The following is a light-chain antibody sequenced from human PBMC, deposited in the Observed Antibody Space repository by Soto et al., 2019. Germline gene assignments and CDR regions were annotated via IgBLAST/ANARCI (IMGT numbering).Light chain of an antibody. V-gene: IGKV3-20*01. CDR1: QSVSNNY. J-gene: IGKJ1*01. CDR2: GAS. Sequence: EIVLTQSPGTLSLSPGGRCTLSCMASQSVSNNYLAWYQQKPGQAPSLLIYGASNRATGIPDRLSGSGSGTDFTLTISRLEPEDFAVYYCQQYGSSGTFGQGTKVDIK. CDR3: QQYGSSGT.